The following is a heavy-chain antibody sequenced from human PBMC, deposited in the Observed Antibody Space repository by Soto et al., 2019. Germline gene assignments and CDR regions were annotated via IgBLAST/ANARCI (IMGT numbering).Heavy chain of an antibody. Sequence: QVQLVQSGAEVKEPGSSVNVSCQASGGSFNGSSISWVRQAPGQGLEWVGGTIPIFTTANYAQKFQGRLTMTADESTSTAYMELSGLRSDDTAIYYCARVDSSLVRLVGQFYFDHWGQGTLVTVSS. D-gene: IGHD3-10*01. CDR1: GGSFNGSS. CDR3: ARVDSSLVRLVGQFYFDH. CDR2: TIPIFTTA. J-gene: IGHJ4*02. V-gene: IGHV1-69*01.